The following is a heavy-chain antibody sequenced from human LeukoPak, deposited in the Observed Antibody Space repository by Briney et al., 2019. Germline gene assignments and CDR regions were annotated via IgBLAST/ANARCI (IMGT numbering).Heavy chain of an antibody. CDR2: INHSGST. J-gene: IGHJ4*02. CDR3: ARHLAANHWYYYDSSGYRYGPFDY. D-gene: IGHD3-22*01. Sequence: SETLSLTCAVYGGSFSGYYWSWIRQPPGKGLEWIGEINHSGSTNYNPSLKSRVTISVDTSKNQFSLKLSSVTAADTAVYYCARHLAANHWYYYDSSGYRYGPFDYWGQGTLVTVSS. V-gene: IGHV4-34*01. CDR1: GGSFSGYY.